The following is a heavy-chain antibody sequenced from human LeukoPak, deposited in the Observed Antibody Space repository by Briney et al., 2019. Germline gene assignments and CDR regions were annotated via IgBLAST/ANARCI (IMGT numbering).Heavy chain of an antibody. J-gene: IGHJ4*02. V-gene: IGHV3-66*01. CDR3: ARDRNYYGSGSFDY. CDR1: GFTVSSNY. Sequence: GGSLRPSCAASGFTVSSNYMSWVRQAPGKGLEWVSVIYSGGSTYYADSVKGRFTISRDNSKNTLYLQMNSLRAEDTAVYYCARDRNYYGSGSFDYWGQGTLVTVSS. CDR2: IYSGGST. D-gene: IGHD3-10*01.